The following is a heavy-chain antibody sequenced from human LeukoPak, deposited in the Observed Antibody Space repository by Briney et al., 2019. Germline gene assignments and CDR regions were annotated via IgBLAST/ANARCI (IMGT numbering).Heavy chain of an antibody. J-gene: IGHJ6*03. Sequence: SETLSLTCTVSGGSISSSSCYWGWIRQPPGKGLEWIGSIYYSGITYYNPSLKTRVTISADTSKNQFSLKLSSVTAADTAVYSCARHFPDYYYMDVWGKGTTVTVSS. CDR3: ARHFPDYYYMDV. V-gene: IGHV4-39*01. CDR2: IYYSGIT. CDR1: GGSISSSSCY.